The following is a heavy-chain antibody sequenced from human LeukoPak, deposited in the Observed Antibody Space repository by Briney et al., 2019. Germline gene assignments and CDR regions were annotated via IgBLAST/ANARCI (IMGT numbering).Heavy chain of an antibody. CDR2: IYPGDSDT. CDR1: GYSFASYW. D-gene: IGHD6-6*01. V-gene: IGHV5-51*01. CDR3: ARHGSIASRRNWFDL. Sequence: GESLEISCKGSGYSFASYWTAWVRQMPGKGLEWMGIIYPGDSDTRYNTSFQGQVTISADKSISTAYLQWSSLKASDTAMYYCARHGSIASRRNWFDLWGQGTLVAVSS. J-gene: IGHJ5*02.